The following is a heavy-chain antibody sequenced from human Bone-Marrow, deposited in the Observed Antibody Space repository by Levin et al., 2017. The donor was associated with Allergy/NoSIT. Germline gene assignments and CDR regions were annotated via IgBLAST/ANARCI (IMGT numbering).Heavy chain of an antibody. CDR3: AKETEWSLGY. CDR2: IHREGGT. V-gene: IGHV3-66*01. Sequence: GGSLRLSCTVSGFIVTNTFMSWVRQAPGKGLEWVSVIHREGGTNYADSVKGRFTVSRDSSENTVYLQINSLRAEDTAVYYCAKETEWSLGYWGQGTLVTVSS. J-gene: IGHJ4*02. D-gene: IGHD2-2*03. CDR1: GFIVTNTF.